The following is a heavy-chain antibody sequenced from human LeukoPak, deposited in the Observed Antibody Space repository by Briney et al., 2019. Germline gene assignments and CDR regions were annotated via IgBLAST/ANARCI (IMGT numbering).Heavy chain of an antibody. CDR2: IKSKTEGGTT. V-gene: IGHV3-15*01. J-gene: IGHJ4*02. Sequence: GGTLRLSCAASGFTFSNALMSCVRQAPGKGVEWVGRIKSKTEGGTTDYAAPVKCRFTISRDGSKNTLYLQMNSRKTEDTDAYYCTTRGIGDYHSSGYSDYWGQGTLVTVS. D-gene: IGHD3-22*01. CDR1: GFTFSNAL. CDR3: TTRGIGDYHSSGYSDY.